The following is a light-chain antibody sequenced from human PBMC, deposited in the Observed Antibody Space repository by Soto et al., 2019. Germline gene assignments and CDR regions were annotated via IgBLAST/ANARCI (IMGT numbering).Light chain of an antibody. V-gene: IGKV1-5*03. CDR2: KSS. J-gene: IGKJ2*01. CDR3: QQYILYPLT. CDR1: QSLSNY. Sequence: DIQMAQSPSTLSASIGDRVTITCWSNQSLSNYLAWYQQKPGTAPKLLISKSSTLETGVPSRFSGSGFGTEFSLTISSLRPDDFAIYYCQQYILYPLTFGQGTKVDIK.